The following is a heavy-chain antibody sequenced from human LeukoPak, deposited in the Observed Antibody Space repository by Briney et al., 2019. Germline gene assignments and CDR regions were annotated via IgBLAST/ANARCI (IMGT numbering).Heavy chain of an antibody. D-gene: IGHD5-12*01. CDR3: SRDRPTTYYYYHMDV. CDR1: GGSISSGNYY. CDR2: MSTSGTT. J-gene: IGHJ6*03. V-gene: IGHV4-61*02. Sequence: SETLSLXCTVSGGSISSGNYYWSWIRQPAGKGLEWIGRMSTSGTTNYNPSLKSRVTISVDTSNNQFSLKLSSVTAADTAVYYCSRDRPTTYYYYHMDVWGRGTTVTVSS.